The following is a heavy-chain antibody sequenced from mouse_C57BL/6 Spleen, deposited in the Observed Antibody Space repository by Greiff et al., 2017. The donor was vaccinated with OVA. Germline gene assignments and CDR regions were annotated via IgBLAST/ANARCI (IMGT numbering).Heavy chain of an antibody. V-gene: IGHV1-62-2*01. CDR1: GYTFTEYT. CDR2: FYPGSGSI. Sequence: QVQLQQSGAELVKPGASVKLSCKASGYTFTEYTIHWVKQRSGQGLEWIGWFYPGSGSIKYNEKFKGKATLTEDKSSSTVYRELSRVTSKDSAVYVCARQKYSWYFDVWGTGTTVTVSS. J-gene: IGHJ1*03. CDR3: ARQKYSWYFDV. D-gene: IGHD5-1-1*01.